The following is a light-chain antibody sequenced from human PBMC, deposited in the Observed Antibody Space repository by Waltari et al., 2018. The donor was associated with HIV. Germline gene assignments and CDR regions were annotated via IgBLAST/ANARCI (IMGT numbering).Light chain of an antibody. CDR1: SSNIGNHD. CDR2: GIN. Sequence: QSVLTQPPSVSAAPGQTVTISCSGSSSNIGNHDVSWYQQLPGTAPKLLIYGINKRPSGTPDRFPGSQSGTSATLVITGLQTGDEADYYCGTWDSSLSAVFGGGTKLTVL. J-gene: IGLJ3*02. V-gene: IGLV1-51*01. CDR3: GTWDSSLSAV.